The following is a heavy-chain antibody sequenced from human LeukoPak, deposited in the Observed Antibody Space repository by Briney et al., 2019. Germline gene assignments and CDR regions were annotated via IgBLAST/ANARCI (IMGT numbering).Heavy chain of an antibody. CDR1: GASVRRHY. CDR2: LFNSGST. CDR3: ASPEAGPLGDY. J-gene: IGHJ4*02. D-gene: IGHD3-16*01. V-gene: IGHV4-59*02. Sequence: SETLSLTCTVSGASVRRHYWSWIRQSPGKGLEWIGYLFNSGSTSYNPSLMSRVTISADTSKNQFSLKLSSVTAADTAVYYCASPEAGPLGDYWGQGTLVTVSS.